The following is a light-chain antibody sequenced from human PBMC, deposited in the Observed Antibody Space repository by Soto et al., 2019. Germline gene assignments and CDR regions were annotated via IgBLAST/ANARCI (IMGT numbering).Light chain of an antibody. V-gene: IGLV1-44*01. CDR1: SSSIGSNS. CDR3: AAWDGSLNVYV. Sequence: QSALTQPPSASGTPGQRVTISCSGSSSSIGSNSVNWYQQLPRTAPKVLIYTNNQRPSGVPDRFSGSKPGTSASLAISGLQSEDEADYYCAAWDGSLNVYVFGTGTKVTVL. CDR2: TNN. J-gene: IGLJ1*01.